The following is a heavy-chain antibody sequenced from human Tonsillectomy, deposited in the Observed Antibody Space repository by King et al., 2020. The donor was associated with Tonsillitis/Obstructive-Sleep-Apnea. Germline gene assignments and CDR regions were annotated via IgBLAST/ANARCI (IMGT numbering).Heavy chain of an antibody. CDR3: ARAITSRDAFNI. V-gene: IGHV5-51*01. D-gene: IGHD3-3*01. CDR2: IFPGDSDT. Sequence: VQLVESGAEVKKPGDSLKISCKGSGYSFISSWIGWVRQMPGKGLEWMGIIFPGDSDTRYGPSFQGQVTISADKSINTAHLQWSSLKASDTAMYYCARAITSRDAFNIWGQGTMVTVSS. J-gene: IGHJ3*02. CDR1: GYSFISSW.